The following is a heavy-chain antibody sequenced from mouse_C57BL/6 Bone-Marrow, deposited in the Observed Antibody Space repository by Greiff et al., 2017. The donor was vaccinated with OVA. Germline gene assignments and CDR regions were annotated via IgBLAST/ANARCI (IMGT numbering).Heavy chain of an antibody. Sequence: VQLQQPGAELVKPGASVKLSCKASGYTFTSYWMHWVKQRPGRGLEWIGRIDPNSGGTKYNEKFKSKATLTVDKPSSPAYMQLSSLTSEDSAVYYCARGDYYGSSYEPYYAMDYWGQGTSVTVSS. V-gene: IGHV1-72*01. CDR3: ARGDYYGSSYEPYYAMDY. J-gene: IGHJ4*01. D-gene: IGHD1-1*01. CDR2: IDPNSGGT. CDR1: GYTFTSYW.